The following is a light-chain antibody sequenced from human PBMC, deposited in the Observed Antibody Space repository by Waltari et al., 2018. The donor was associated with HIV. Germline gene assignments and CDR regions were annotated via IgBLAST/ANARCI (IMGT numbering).Light chain of an antibody. V-gene: IGKV3-20*01. Sequence: EIVLPQSPGRLSLSPGERATLSCRASQSVSSSHLAWYQQTPGLPPRLLIYGASSRATGIPDRFGGSGSGTDFTLTISRLEPEDFAVYYCQQYGTSPYTFGQGTKLEIK. CDR1: QSVSSSH. CDR3: QQYGTSPYT. CDR2: GAS. J-gene: IGKJ2*01.